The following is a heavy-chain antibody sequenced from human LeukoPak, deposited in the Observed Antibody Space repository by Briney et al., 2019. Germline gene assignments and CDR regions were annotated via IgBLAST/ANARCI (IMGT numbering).Heavy chain of an antibody. CDR1: GGSLSSGGYY. CDR3: ARDQVYYYGMDV. J-gene: IGHJ6*02. V-gene: IGHV4-31*03. CDR2: IYYSGST. Sequence: SETLSLTCTVSGGSLSSGGYYWSWIRQHPGKGLEWIGYIYYSGSTYYNPSLKSRVTISVDTSKNQFSLKLSSVTAADTAVYYCARDQVYYYGMDVWGQGTTVTVSS.